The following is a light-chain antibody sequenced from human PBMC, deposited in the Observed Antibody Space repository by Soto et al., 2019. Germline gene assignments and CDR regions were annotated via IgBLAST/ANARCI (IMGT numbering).Light chain of an antibody. CDR3: QQYNNWPRT. CDR1: QSISSW. J-gene: IGKJ1*01. V-gene: IGKV1-5*01. CDR2: DAS. Sequence: DIQITQSPSTLSASVGDRVTITCRASQSISSWLAWYQQKPGKAPKLLIYDASSLGSGVPSRFSGSGSGTEFTLTISSLQSEDFAVYYCQQYNNWPRTFGQGTKVDIK.